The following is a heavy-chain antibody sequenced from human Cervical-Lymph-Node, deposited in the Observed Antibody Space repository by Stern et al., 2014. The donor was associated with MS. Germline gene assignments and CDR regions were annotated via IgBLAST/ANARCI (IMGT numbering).Heavy chain of an antibody. Sequence: QITLKESGPSLVRPTQTVTLTCTVSGFSLSADGVGVGWIRQAPEKALGWLVLLYWDDDDRYSQSLKNRLTIKKDISKNQVVLTMTAMDPEDTGTYYCAHSVGSVSGRYSGMDVWGQGTTVIVS. CDR1: GFSLSADGVG. CDR3: AHSVGSVSGRYSGMDV. CDR2: LYWDDDD. D-gene: IGHD3-3*01. V-gene: IGHV2-5*02. J-gene: IGHJ6*02.